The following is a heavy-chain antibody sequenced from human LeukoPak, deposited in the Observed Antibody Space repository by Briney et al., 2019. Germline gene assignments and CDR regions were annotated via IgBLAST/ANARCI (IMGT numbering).Heavy chain of an antibody. Sequence: SETLSLTCTVSGGSISSSSYYWGWIRQPPGKGLEWIGSIYYSGSTYYNPSLKSGVTISVDTSKNQFSLKLSSVTAADTAVYYCARDIYCGGDCYFFDPWGQGTLVTVSS. V-gene: IGHV4-39*07. J-gene: IGHJ5*02. CDR3: ARDIYCGGDCYFFDP. D-gene: IGHD2-21*02. CDR2: IYYSGST. CDR1: GGSISSSSYY.